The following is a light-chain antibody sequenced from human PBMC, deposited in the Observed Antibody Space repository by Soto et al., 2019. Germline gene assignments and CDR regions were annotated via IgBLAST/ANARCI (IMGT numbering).Light chain of an antibody. CDR1: QDINSY. J-gene: IGKJ4*01. V-gene: IGKV1D-16*01. Sequence: DVQMTQSPSSLSASVGDRVTITCRASQDINSYLAWYQQKPGNAPKSLIYAASSLQTGVPSRFSGSESGTDFTLTISRLEPEDFAVYYCHQYDSSPLTFGGGTKVEIK. CDR2: AAS. CDR3: HQYDSSPLT.